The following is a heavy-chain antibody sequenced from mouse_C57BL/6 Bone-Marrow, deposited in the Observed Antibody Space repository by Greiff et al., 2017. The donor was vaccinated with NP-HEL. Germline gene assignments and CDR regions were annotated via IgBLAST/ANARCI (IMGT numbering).Heavy chain of an antibody. Sequence: VQLQQPGAELVRPGTSVKLSCKASGYTFTSYWMHWVKQRPGQGLEWIGVIDPSDSYTNYNQKFKGKATLTVDTSSSTAYMQLSSLTSEDSAVYYCARNTHHVWGQGTTLTVSS. CDR3: ARNTHHV. CDR2: IDPSDSYT. D-gene: IGHD5-1-1*01. V-gene: IGHV1-59*01. CDR1: GYTFTSYW. J-gene: IGHJ2*01.